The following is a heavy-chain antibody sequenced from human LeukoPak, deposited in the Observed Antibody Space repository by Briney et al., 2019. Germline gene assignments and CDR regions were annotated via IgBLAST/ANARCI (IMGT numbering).Heavy chain of an antibody. CDR1: GFTFSSYE. CDR3: ARDDGYHYGFDY. D-gene: IGHD5-24*01. Sequence: PGGSLRLSCAASGFTFSSYEMNWVRQAPEKGLEWVSYISSSGSIIHYADSVKGRFTISRDNAKHSLYLQMNSLRAEHMAIYYCARDDGYHYGFDYWGQGTLVTVSS. CDR2: ISSSGSII. V-gene: IGHV3-48*03. J-gene: IGHJ4*02.